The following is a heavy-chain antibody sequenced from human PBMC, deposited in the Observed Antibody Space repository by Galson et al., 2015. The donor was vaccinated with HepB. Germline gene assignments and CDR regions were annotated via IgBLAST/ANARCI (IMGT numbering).Heavy chain of an antibody. CDR3: AKSVTLRYYFDY. Sequence: SLRLSCAGSGFTFNNYAVTWVRQAPGKGLEWVTGISGTGRDTNYADSVKGRFTISRDNSKNTVYLQMDSLRVEDTAIYFCAKSVTLRYYFDYWGQGTRVTVSS. D-gene: IGHD1-14*01. V-gene: IGHV3-23*01. J-gene: IGHJ4*02. CDR1: GFTFNNYA. CDR2: ISGTGRDT.